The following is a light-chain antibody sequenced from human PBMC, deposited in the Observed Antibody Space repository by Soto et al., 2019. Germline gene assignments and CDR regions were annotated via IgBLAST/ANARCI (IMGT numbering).Light chain of an antibody. V-gene: IGKV3-20*01. CDR1: QSISSSF. CDR3: QQYARTPWT. CDR2: GAT. Sequence: VMTQSPGTLSLSPGERATLSCRASQSISSSFLAWYEQKPGQAPRLLIYGATSRATGIPDRFSGSGSGTDFTFTISRLEPEDFAVYYCQQYARTPWTLGQGTKVEIK. J-gene: IGKJ1*01.